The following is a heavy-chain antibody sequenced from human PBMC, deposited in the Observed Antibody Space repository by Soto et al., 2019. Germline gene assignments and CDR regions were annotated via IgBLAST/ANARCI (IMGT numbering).Heavy chain of an antibody. D-gene: IGHD1-26*01. J-gene: IGHJ4*02. CDR2: ISSGSSNT. CDR3: ARESNSGTFYFDY. CDR1: GFTFSDYY. V-gene: IGHV3-11*06. Sequence: PGGSLRLSCAASGFTFSDYYMSWIRQAPGKGLEWVSYISSGSSNTNYADSVKGRFTISRDNAKNSLYLQMNSLRAEDTALYYCARESNSGTFYFDYWGQGTLVTVSS.